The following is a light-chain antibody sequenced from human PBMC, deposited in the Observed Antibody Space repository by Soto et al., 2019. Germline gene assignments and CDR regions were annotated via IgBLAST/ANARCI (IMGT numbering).Light chain of an antibody. V-gene: IGLV2-8*01. J-gene: IGLJ3*02. Sequence: QSSLTQPPSASGSPGQSVTISCTGTSSDVGGYNYVSWYQQHPGKVPKLMIYEVTKRPSGVPDRVSGSKSGNTASLTVSGLQAEDEAEYYCSSYAGSNILVFGGGTKLTVL. CDR3: SSYAGSNILV. CDR2: EVT. CDR1: SSDVGGYNY.